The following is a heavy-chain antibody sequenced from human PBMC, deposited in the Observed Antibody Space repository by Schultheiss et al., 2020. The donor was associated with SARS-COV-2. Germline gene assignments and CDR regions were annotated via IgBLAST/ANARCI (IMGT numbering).Heavy chain of an antibody. J-gene: IGHJ4*02. CDR1: GFTFSSYW. V-gene: IGHV3-74*01. Sequence: GGSLRLSCAASGFTFSSYWMHWVRQAPGKGLVWVSRINSDGRSTSYADSVKGRFTISRDNSKNTLYLQMNSLRAEDTAVYYCANLPFSGTITPLDYWGQGTLVTVSS. CDR2: INSDGRST. CDR3: ANLPFSGTITPLDY. D-gene: IGHD1-7*01.